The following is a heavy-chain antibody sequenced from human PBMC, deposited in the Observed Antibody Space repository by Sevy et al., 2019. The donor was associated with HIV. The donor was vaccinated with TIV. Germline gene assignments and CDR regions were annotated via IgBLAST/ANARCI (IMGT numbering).Heavy chain of an antibody. CDR3: ARAKGYYYDSSGYYPLDY. CDR2: ISSSGSTI. D-gene: IGHD3-22*01. CDR1: GFTFSDYY. J-gene: IGHJ4*02. Sequence: GGSLRLSCAASGFTFSDYYMSWIRQAPGKGLEWVSYISSSGSTIYYADSLKGRFTISRDNAKNSLYLQMNSLRAEDTAVYYCARAKGYYYDSSGYYPLDYWGQGTLVTVSS. V-gene: IGHV3-11*01.